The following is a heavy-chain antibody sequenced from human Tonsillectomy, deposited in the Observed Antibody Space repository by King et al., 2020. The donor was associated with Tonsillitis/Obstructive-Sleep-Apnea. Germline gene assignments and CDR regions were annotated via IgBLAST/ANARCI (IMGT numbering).Heavy chain of an antibody. CDR1: GFTFSDYY. D-gene: IGHD3-10*01. Sequence: VQLVESGGGLVKPGGSLRLSCASSGFTFSDYYMSWIRQAPGKGLEWVSYISISSSFPNYVASVKGRFTISRDNAKNSQYLQMNSLRAEDTAVYYCAREGRCRYYYYYMDVWGKGTTVTVSS. CDR2: ISISSSFP. CDR3: AREGRCRYYYYYMDV. J-gene: IGHJ6*03. V-gene: IGHV3-11*05.